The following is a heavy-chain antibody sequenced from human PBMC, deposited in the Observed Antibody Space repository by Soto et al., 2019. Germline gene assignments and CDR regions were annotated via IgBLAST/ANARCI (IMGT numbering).Heavy chain of an antibody. J-gene: IGHJ4*02. CDR3: ARLDSY. CDR1: GYSSPIHW. D-gene: IGHD3-3*01. V-gene: IGHV5-51*01. CDR2: IYPGDSDT. Sequence: PGESLKISCKGSGYSSPIHWIAWVRQMPGKGLEWMGIIYPGDSDTRYSPSFQGQVTISADKSTSTAYLQWTRLRASDTAIYYCARLDSYWGPGTLVTV.